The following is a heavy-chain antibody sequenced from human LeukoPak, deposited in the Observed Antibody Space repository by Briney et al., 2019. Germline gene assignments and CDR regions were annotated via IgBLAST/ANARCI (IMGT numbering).Heavy chain of an antibody. CDR3: AREEMATTSFAY. V-gene: IGHV1-2*02. Sequence: ASVKVSCKASGYTFTGYYMHWVRQAPGQGLEWMGWINPNSGTTNYAQKFQGRVTMTRDTSISTAYMELSRLTSDDTAVYYCAREEMATTSFAYRGQGTLVTVSS. CDR2: INPNSGTT. CDR1: GYTFTGYY. J-gene: IGHJ4*02. D-gene: IGHD5-24*01.